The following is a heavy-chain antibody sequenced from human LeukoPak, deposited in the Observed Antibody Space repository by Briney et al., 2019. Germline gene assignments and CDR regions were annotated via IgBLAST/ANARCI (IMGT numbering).Heavy chain of an antibody. J-gene: IGHJ4*02. CDR3: ASRGVVPAATPFDY. V-gene: IGHV3-23*01. CDR2: ISGSGGST. D-gene: IGHD2-2*01. Sequence: SGGSLRLSCAASGFTFSTYAMNWVRQAPGKGLEWVSAISGSGGSTYYADSVKGWFTISRDNSKNTLYLQMNSLRAEDTAVYYCASRGVVPAATPFDYWGQGTLVTVSS. CDR1: GFTFSTYA.